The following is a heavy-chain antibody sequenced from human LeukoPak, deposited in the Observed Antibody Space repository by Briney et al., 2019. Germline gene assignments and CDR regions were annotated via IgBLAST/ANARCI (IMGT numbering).Heavy chain of an antibody. CDR2: ISSSSSYI. J-gene: IGHJ3*02. CDR3: AKVSSSWYFGAFDI. D-gene: IGHD6-13*01. CDR1: GFIFSTYN. V-gene: IGHV3-21*01. Sequence: PGGSLRLSCAASGFIFSTYNMNWVRQAPGKGLEWVSSISSSSSYIYYADSVKGRFTISRDNAKNSLYLQMNSLRAEDTAVYYCAKVSSSWYFGAFDIWGQGTMVTVSS.